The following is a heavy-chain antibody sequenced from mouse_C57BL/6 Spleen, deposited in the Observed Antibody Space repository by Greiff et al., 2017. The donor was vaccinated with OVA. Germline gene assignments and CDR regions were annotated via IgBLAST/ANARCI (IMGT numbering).Heavy chain of an antibody. J-gene: IGHJ4*01. CDR2: IYPGSGNT. Sequence: QVQLKQSGAELVRPGASVKLSCKASGYTFTDYYINWVKQRPGQGLEWIARIYPGSGNTYYNEKFKGKATLTAEKSSSTAYVQLSSLTSEDSAVYFCARAGWVLIRWTMDDWGQGTSVTVSS. V-gene: IGHV1-76*01. CDR3: ARAGWVLIRWTMDD. CDR1: GYTFTDYY. D-gene: IGHD1-1*01.